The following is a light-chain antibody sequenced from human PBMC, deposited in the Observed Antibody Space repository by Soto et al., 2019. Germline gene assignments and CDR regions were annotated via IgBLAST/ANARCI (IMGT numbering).Light chain of an antibody. Sequence: QSVLTQPPSVSAAPGQRVTISCSGSSSIIGNNYVSWYQQLPGTAPKLLIYDNYKRPSGIPDRFSASQSGTSATLGITGLQTGDEADYYCGTWDDSLSVVVFGGGTKLTVL. J-gene: IGLJ2*01. CDR1: SSIIGNNY. CDR2: DNY. V-gene: IGLV1-51*01. CDR3: GTWDDSLSVVV.